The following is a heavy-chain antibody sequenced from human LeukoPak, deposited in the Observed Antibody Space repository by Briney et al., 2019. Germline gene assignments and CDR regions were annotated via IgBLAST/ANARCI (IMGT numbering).Heavy chain of an antibody. CDR3: ARDGYCSGGSCYRKNNWFDP. V-gene: IGHV4-61*02. J-gene: IGHJ5*02. CDR2: IYTSGST. D-gene: IGHD2-15*01. Sequence: SETLSLTCTVSGGSISSGSYYWSWIRQPAGKGLEWIGRIYTSGSTNYNPSLKSRVTISVDTSKNQFSLKLSSVTAADTAVYYCARDGYCSGGSCYRKNNWFDPWGQGTLVTVSS. CDR1: GGSISSGSYY.